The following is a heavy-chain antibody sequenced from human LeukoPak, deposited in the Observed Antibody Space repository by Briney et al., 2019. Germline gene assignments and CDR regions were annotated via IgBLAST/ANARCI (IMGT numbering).Heavy chain of an antibody. CDR2: ISSSGSTI. V-gene: IGHV3-48*03. Sequence: GGSLRLSCAASGFTFSSYEMNWVRQAPGKGLEWVSYISSSGSTIYYADSFKGRCTISRDNARNSLYLQLNSLRAEDTAIYYCVRETAVPYYYMEIWGEGTTVTVSS. J-gene: IGHJ6*03. D-gene: IGHD6-19*01. CDR1: GFTFSSYE. CDR3: VRETAVPYYYMEI.